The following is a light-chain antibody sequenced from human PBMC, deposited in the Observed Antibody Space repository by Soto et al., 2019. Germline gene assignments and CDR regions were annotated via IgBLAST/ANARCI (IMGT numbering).Light chain of an antibody. CDR1: SSSVSTSYY. V-gene: IGLV8-61*01. Sequence: QAVVTQEPSFSVSPGGTVTLTCGLSSSSVSTSYYPSWYQQTPGQAPRTLIYNTNTRSSGVPDRFSGSIRENKAALTITGAQADDESDYYCLLYMGNGIAVFGGGTKLTVL. J-gene: IGLJ2*01. CDR3: LLYMGNGIAV. CDR2: NTN.